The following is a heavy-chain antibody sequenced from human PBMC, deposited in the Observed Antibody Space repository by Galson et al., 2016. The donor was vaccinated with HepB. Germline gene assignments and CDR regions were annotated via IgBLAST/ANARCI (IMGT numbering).Heavy chain of an antibody. CDR2: ISYDGRNN. D-gene: IGHD2-2*01. V-gene: IGHV3-30*18. CDR1: GFTFSNYG. J-gene: IGHJ4*02. Sequence: SLRLSCAASGFTFSNYGMHWVRQAPGKGLEWVAVISYDGRNNYNKDFVKGRFTISRDNSKNTLYLQMNSLRAEDTAVYYCAKDKEGYCVSHSCNYFDDWGQGNLVRVSS. CDR3: AKDKEGYCVSHSCNYFDD.